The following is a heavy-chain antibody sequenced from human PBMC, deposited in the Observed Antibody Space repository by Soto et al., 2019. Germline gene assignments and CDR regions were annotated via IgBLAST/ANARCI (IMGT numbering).Heavy chain of an antibody. D-gene: IGHD2-2*01. V-gene: IGHV4-39*01. CDR2: IYYSGST. CDR1: GGSISSSSYY. CDR3: ARQAGGIGYCSSTSCPINFDY. Sequence: QLQLQESGPGLVKPSETLSLTCTVSGGSISSSSYYWGWIRQPPGKGLEWIGSIYYSGSTYYNPSLKSRVTISVDTSKNHFSLKLSSVTAADTAVYYCARQAGGIGYCSSTSCPINFDYWGQGTLVTVSS. J-gene: IGHJ4*02.